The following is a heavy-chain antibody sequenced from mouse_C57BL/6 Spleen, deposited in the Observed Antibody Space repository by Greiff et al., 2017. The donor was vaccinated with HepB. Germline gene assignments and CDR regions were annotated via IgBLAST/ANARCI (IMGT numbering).Heavy chain of an antibody. CDR2: INPSNGGT. V-gene: IGHV1-53*01. D-gene: IGHD1-1*01. J-gene: IGHJ3*01. CDR1: GYTFTSYW. Sequence: VQLQQPGTELVKPGASVKLSCKASGYTFTSYWMHWVKQRPGQGLEWIGNINPSNGGTNYNEKFKSKATLTVDKSSSTAYMQLSSLTFEDSAVYYCARGDYYGRGSFAYWGQGTLVTVSA. CDR3: ARGDYYGRGSFAY.